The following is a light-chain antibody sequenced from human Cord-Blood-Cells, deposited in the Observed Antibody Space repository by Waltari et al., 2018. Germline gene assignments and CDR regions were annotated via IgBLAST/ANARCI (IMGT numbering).Light chain of an antibody. Sequence: QSPLTQPASVSGCPGQSITISCHGTRSYVGGYNYVSWYRQHPGKAPKLMIYDVSNRPSGVSNRFSGSKSGNTASLTISGLQAEDEADYYCSSYTSSSTLVFGGGTKLTVL. CDR2: DVS. CDR1: RSYVGGYNY. CDR3: SSYTSSSTLV. V-gene: IGLV2-14*01. J-gene: IGLJ3*02.